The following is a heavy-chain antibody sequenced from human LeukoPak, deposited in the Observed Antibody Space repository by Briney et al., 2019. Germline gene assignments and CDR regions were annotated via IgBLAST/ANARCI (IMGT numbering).Heavy chain of an antibody. CDR1: GFTFSSYA. D-gene: IGHD5-12*01. CDR2: ISGSGSST. J-gene: IGHJ4*02. Sequence: GGSLRLSCAASGFTFSSYAMSWVRQAPGKGLEGVSAISGSGSSTYYADSVKGRFTISRDNSKNTLYVQMNSLRAEDTAVYYCAKSGSDSDYDASDSWGQGTLVTVSS. CDR3: AKSGSDSDYDASDS. V-gene: IGHV3-23*01.